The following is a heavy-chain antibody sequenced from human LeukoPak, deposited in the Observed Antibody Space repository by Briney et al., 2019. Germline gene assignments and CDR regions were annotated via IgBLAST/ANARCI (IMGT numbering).Heavy chain of an antibody. CDR3: ARDQTMNWDYVSALGY. Sequence: ASVKVSCKASGGTFSSYPISWVRQAPGQGLEWMGRIIPILGIPNYAQRFQGRVTITADKSTSTVYMELSSLISEDTAVYYCARDQTMNWDYVSALGYWGQGTLATVSS. D-gene: IGHD1-7*01. CDR1: GGTFSSYP. V-gene: IGHV1-69*04. CDR2: IIPILGIP. J-gene: IGHJ4*02.